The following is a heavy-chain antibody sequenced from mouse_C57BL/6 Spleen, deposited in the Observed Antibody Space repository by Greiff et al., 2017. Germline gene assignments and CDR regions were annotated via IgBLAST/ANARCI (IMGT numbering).Heavy chain of an antibody. Sequence: VQLEQPGTELVKPGASVKLSCTASGYTFTSYWMHWVKPRPGQGLEWIGTINPSNGGYTYNEKLKRKATLTVDKSSSTSYMQLWSLTTEDAAVYYCARSAYYSDYAWYFDVWGTGTTVTVSS. J-gene: IGHJ1*03. V-gene: IGHV1-53*01. D-gene: IGHD2-5*01. CDR3: ARSAYYSDYAWYFDV. CDR2: INPSNGGY. CDR1: GYTFTSYW.